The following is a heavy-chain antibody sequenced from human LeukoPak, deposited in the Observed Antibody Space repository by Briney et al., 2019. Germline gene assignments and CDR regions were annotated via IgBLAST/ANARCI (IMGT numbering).Heavy chain of an antibody. CDR2: IYHSGST. J-gene: IGHJ4*02. Sequence: PSETLSLTCAVSGGSISSSNWWSWVRQPPGKGLEWIGEIYHSGSTNYNPSLKSRVTISVDTSKNQFSLKLSSVTAADTAVYYCARTSGSWELRDDYWGQGTLVTVSS. V-gene: IGHV4-4*02. D-gene: IGHD1-26*01. CDR1: GGSISSSNW. CDR3: ARTSGSWELRDDY.